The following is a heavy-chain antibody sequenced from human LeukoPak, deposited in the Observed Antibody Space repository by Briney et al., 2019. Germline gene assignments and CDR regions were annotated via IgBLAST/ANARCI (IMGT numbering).Heavy chain of an antibody. Sequence: SETLSLTCTVSGGSFSSSSYSWGWIRQSPGKGLEWIGSIYYSGSTQYNPSLKRRVTLSVDTSKNEFSLRVRSVTAADTAVYYCARLSPGWLQYPGDSWGQGTLVTVSS. J-gene: IGHJ4*02. CDR3: ARLSPGWLQYPGDS. CDR1: GGSFSSSSYS. V-gene: IGHV4-39*01. CDR2: IYYSGST. D-gene: IGHD5-24*01.